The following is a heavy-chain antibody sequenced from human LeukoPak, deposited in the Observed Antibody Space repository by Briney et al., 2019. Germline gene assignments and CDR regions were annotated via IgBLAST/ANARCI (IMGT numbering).Heavy chain of an antibody. V-gene: IGHV1-18*01. J-gene: IGHJ4*02. CDR1: GYTFTIYG. D-gene: IGHD5-18*01. CDR2: ISAYNGNT. Sequence: ASVTVSFKASGYTFTIYGISWVRQAPGQGLEWMGWISAYNGNTNYAQKLQGRVTMTTDTSTSTAYMELRSLRSDDTAVYYCARDKRPYLDTAMVVDYWGQGTLVTVSS. CDR3: ARDKRPYLDTAMVVDY.